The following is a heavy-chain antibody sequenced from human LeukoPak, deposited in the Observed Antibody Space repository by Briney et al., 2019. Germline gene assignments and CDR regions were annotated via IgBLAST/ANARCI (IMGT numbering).Heavy chain of an antibody. CDR3: ARDLPYYDSSGYYLDAFDI. Sequence: PSETLSLTCTGSGGSISSYYWSWIRQPPGQGREWSGYIYYSGSTNYNHSLNSRVTISVDTSKNQFSLKLSSVTAADTTVYYCARDLPYYDSSGYYLDAFDIWGQGTMVTVSS. V-gene: IGHV4-59*01. D-gene: IGHD3-22*01. CDR1: GGSISSYY. J-gene: IGHJ3*02. CDR2: IYYSGST.